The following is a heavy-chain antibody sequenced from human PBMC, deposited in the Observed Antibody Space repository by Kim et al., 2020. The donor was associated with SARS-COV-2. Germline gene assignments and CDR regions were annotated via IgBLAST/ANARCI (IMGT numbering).Heavy chain of an antibody. CDR3: ASLIAARRSKNWFDP. Sequence: ASVKVSCKASGYTFTSYAMNWVRQAPGQGLEWMGWINTNTGNPTYAQGFTGRFVFSLDTSVSTAYLQISSLKAEDTAVYYCASLIAARRSKNWFDPWGQGTLVTVSS. CDR2: INTNTGNP. J-gene: IGHJ5*02. V-gene: IGHV7-4-1*02. CDR1: GYTFTSYA. D-gene: IGHD6-6*01.